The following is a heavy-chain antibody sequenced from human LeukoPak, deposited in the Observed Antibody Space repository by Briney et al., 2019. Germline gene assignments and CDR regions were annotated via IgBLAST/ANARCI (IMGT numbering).Heavy chain of an antibody. J-gene: IGHJ4*02. CDR2: IYYSGST. V-gene: IGHV4-38-2*01. Sequence: SETLSLTCAVSGYSISSGYYWGWIRQPPGKGLEWIGSIYYSGSTYYNPSLKSRVTISVDTSKNQFSLKLSSVTAADTAVYYCARQMGGFDYWGQGTLVTVSS. CDR3: ARQMGGFDY. D-gene: IGHD3-16*01. CDR1: GYSISSGYY.